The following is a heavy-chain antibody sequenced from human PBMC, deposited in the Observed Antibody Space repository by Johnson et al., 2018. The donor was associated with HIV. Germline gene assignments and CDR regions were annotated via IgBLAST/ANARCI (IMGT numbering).Heavy chain of an antibody. CDR2: IKQDGSEK. CDR3: ATSHGSHGAFDI. D-gene: IGHD1-26*01. V-gene: IGHV3-7*03. Sequence: VHLVESGGGVVQPGGSLRLSCAASGFTFSSYWMSWVRQAPGKGLEWVANIKQDGSEKYYADSVKGRFTISRDNSKNTLYLQMNSLRAEDTAVYYCATSHGSHGAFDIWGQGTMVTVSS. J-gene: IGHJ3*02. CDR1: GFTFSSYW.